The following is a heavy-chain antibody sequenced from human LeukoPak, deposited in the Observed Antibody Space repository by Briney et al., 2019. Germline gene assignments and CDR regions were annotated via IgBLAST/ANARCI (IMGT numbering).Heavy chain of an antibody. V-gene: IGHV1-8*03. CDR1: ESTVTNYD. CDR2: MNPNSGNT. D-gene: IGHD1-26*01. J-gene: IGHJ4*02. Sequence: ASVKVSCKASESTVTNYDVNWVRQATGQGLEWMGWMNPNSGNTGYAQKFQGRVTITRNTAISTAYMELSSLRSEDTAVYYCARAPKKEASTGGSRFDYWGQGNMVTVSS. CDR3: ARAPKKEASTGGSRFDY.